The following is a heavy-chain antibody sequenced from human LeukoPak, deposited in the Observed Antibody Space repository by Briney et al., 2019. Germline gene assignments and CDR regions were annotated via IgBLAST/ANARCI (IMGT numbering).Heavy chain of an antibody. CDR3: AKVSGYSYGYIDY. D-gene: IGHD5-18*01. V-gene: IGHV3-9*01. CDR1: GFTFDDYA. CDR2: ISWNSNSI. J-gene: IGHJ4*02. Sequence: GGSLRLSCAASGFTFDDYAMHWVRHAPGKGLEWVSGISWNSNSIGYADSVKGRFTISRDNAKKSLNLQMNSPRAEDTALYYCAKVSGYSYGYIDYWGQGTLVTVSS.